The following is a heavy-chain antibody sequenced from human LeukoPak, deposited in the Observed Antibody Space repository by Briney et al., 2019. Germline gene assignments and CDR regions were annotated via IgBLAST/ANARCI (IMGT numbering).Heavy chain of an antibody. CDR3: AADRSGYYGSGSYYF. CDR2: IVVGSGNT. V-gene: IGHV1-58*01. J-gene: IGHJ4*02. CDR1: GFTFTSSA. D-gene: IGHD3-10*01. Sequence: SVKVSCKASGFTFTSSAVQWVRQARGQRLEWIGWIVVGSGNTNYAQKFQERVTITRDMSTSTAYMELSSLRSEDTAVYYCAADRSGYYGSGSYYFWGQGTLVTVSS.